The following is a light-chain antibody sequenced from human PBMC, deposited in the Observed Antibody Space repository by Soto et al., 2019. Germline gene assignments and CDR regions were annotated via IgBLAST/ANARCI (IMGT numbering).Light chain of an antibody. CDR1: QSISVN. J-gene: IGKJ2*01. CDR2: GAS. Sequence: EIVMKQSPASLSVSPGERAALSCRASQSISVNVAWYQQKPGQAPRLLIYGASSRATGIPDRFSGSWSGTDFTLTISRLDPEDFAVYDCQQYGSSPWPFG. CDR3: QQYGSSPWP. V-gene: IGKV3-20*01.